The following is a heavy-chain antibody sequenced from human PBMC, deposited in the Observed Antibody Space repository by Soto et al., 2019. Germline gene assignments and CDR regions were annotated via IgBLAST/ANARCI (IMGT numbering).Heavy chain of an antibody. Sequence: QVQLQESGPGLVKPSQTLSLTCTVSGGSISSGDYYWSWIRQPPGKGLEWIGYIYHSGNTYYNPSLKSRVTISVDTSKTQFSLKLSSVTAAHPAVYYCASGRPDGARLDPWGQGTLVTVSS. D-gene: IGHD6-6*01. V-gene: IGHV4-30-4*01. CDR1: GGSISSGDYY. J-gene: IGHJ5*02. CDR3: ASGRPDGARLDP. CDR2: IYHSGNT.